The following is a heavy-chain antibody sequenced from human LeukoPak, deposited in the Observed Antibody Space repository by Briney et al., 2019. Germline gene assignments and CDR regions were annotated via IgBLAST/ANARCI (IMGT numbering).Heavy chain of an antibody. CDR1: GFIFSKYW. CDR3: ARDQDVVVLLGIIAYDAFDL. V-gene: IGHV3-7*01. D-gene: IGHD2-15*01. Sequence: GGSLRLSCTASGFIFSKYWMTWLRQAPGKGLEWVANIRQDGGDIHYVDSVKGRFTISRDNGKNSLYLQMNSLRAEDTAVYYCARDQDVVVLLGIIAYDAFDLWGQGTMVTVSS. CDR2: IRQDGGDI. J-gene: IGHJ3*01.